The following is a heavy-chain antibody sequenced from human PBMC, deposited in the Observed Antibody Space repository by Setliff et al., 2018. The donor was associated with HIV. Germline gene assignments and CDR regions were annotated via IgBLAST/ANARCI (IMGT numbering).Heavy chain of an antibody. CDR1: GYTFTDYY. D-gene: IGHD5-12*01. CDR3: ATDHSGYDHFDY. V-gene: IGHV1-69-2*01. J-gene: IGHJ4*02. CDR2: VDPEDGET. Sequence: RAAVKVSCKASGYTFTDYYMHWVQQAPGKGSEWMGRVDPEDGETLYAAKFQGRVTITADTSTDTDSLELSSLSSEDTAVYYCATDHSGYDHFDYWGQGTLVTVSS.